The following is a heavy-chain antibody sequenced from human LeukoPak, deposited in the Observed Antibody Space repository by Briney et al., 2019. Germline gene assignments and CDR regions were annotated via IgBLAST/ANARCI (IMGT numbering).Heavy chain of an antibody. D-gene: IGHD3-22*01. V-gene: IGHV1-18*01. J-gene: IGHJ6*02. Sequence: ASVKVSCKASGYTFTSYGISWVRQAPGQGLEWMGWISAYNGNTNYAQKLQGRVTMTTDTSTSTAYMELRSLRSDDTAVYYCAYDSSGLGYYYYGMDVWGQGTTVTVSS. CDR2: ISAYNGNT. CDR3: AYDSSGLGYYYYGMDV. CDR1: GYTFTSYG.